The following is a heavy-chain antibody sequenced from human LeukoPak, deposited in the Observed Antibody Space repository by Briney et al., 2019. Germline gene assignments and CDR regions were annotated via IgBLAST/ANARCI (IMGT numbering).Heavy chain of an antibody. CDR2: MSKSGDYT. CDR3: AKFNGWELAEYYLDY. V-gene: IGHV3-23*01. CDR1: GFIFSDYA. D-gene: IGHD1-26*01. Sequence: GGSLRLSCAASGFIFSDYAMSWVRQAPGKGLEWLSGMSKSGDYTHDTESVKGRFTISRDNSKNTLYLQMSGLRDEDTAIYYCAKFNGWELAEYYLDYWGHGTLVTVSS. J-gene: IGHJ4*01.